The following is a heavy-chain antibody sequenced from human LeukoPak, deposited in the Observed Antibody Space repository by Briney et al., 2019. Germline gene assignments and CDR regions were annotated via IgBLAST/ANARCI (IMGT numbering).Heavy chain of an antibody. CDR3: AGYHAYGVTTPPLGY. D-gene: IGHD4-17*01. Sequence: PSETLSLTCTVSGYSISSGYYWGWIRQPPGKGLGWIGSIYHSENTYYNPSLKSRVTISVDTSKNQFSLKLSSVTAADTAVYYCAGYHAYGVTTPPLGYWGQGILVTVSS. V-gene: IGHV4-38-2*02. J-gene: IGHJ4*02. CDR1: GYSISSGYY. CDR2: IYHSENT.